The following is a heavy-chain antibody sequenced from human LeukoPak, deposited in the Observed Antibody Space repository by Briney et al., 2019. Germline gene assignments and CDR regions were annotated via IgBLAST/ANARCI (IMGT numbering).Heavy chain of an antibody. CDR1: GGSISSGGYS. J-gene: IGHJ3*02. D-gene: IGHD3-3*01. CDR3: ARSITIFGVPSREAFDI. CDR2: IYHSGST. V-gene: IGHV4-30-2*01. Sequence: SQTLSLTCAVSGGSISSGGYSWSWIRQPPGKGLEWIGYIYHSGSTYYNPSLKGRVTISVDRSKNQFSLKLSSVTAADTAVYYCARSITIFGVPSREAFDIWGQGTMVTVSS.